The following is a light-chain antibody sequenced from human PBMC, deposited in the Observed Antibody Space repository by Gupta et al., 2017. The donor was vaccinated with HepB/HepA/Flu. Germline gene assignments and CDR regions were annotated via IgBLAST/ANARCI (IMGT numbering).Light chain of an antibody. CDR3: SSYAGSTF. J-gene: IGLJ2*01. V-gene: IGLV2-8*01. CDR1: SSDVGGYNY. Sequence: LTLPLSASGSPVQSVTISCTGTSSDVGGYNYVSWYQQHPGKAPKLMIYEVSKRPSGVPDRFSGSKSGNTASLTVSGLQAEDEADYYCSSYAGSTFFGGGTKLTVL. CDR2: EVS.